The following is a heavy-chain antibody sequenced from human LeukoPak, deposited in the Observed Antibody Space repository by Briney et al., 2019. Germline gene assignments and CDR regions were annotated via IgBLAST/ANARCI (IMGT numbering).Heavy chain of an antibody. CDR2: ISAYNGNT. D-gene: IGHD5-18*01. V-gene: IGHV1-18*01. CDR3: ARTRGYSDAFDI. CDR1: GYTFTIYG. Sequence: GASVKVSFKASGYTFTIYGISWVRQAPGQGGERMGWISAYNGNTNYAQKLQGRVTMTTDTSTSTAYMELRSLRSDDTAVYYCARTRGYSDAFDIWGQGTMVTVSS. J-gene: IGHJ3*02.